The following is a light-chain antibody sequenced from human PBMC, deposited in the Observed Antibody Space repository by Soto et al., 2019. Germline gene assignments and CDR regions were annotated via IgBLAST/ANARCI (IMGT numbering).Light chain of an antibody. CDR2: GVS. CDR3: QQSYSGPPT. Sequence: EIQVTPSPSSLSASLGDRVAITCRTRQKVAKFLNWYQQRPGKAPKLLILGVSSLQSGVPSRFSGSGSGTEFTLTISSLQPDDCVTYYCQQSYSGPPTFGQGTKVEIK. CDR1: QKVAKF. V-gene: IGKV1-39*01. J-gene: IGKJ2*01.